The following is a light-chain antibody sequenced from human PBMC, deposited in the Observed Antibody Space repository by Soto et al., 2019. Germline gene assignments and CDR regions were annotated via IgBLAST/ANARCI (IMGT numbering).Light chain of an antibody. CDR3: QQRNVWPPIT. CDR2: DAS. Sequence: EVVLTQSPATLSLSPGERATLSCRASQSIRTSLAWYQQKPGQAPRLVIFDASNRANGVPARFGGSGSGTDFTLTINRLEPEDFAVYYCQQRNVWPPITFGQGTRLEI. V-gene: IGKV3-11*01. J-gene: IGKJ5*01. CDR1: QSIRTS.